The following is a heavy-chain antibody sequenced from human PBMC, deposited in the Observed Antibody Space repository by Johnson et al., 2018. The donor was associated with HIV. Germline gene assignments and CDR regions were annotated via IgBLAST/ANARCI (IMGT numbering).Heavy chain of an antibody. CDR3: TRDGVYSSPHDAFDI. Sequence: EVQLVESGGRLIQPGGSLRLSCAASGFSVSSNYMSWVRQAPGKGLEWVSVIYSDGSTYYADSVKGRFTISRDNSKNTLYLQVNSLRAEDSAVYYCTRDGVYSSPHDAFDIWGQGTKVTISS. D-gene: IGHD6-13*01. CDR1: GFSVSSNY. V-gene: IGHV3-53*01. CDR2: IYSDGST. J-gene: IGHJ3*02.